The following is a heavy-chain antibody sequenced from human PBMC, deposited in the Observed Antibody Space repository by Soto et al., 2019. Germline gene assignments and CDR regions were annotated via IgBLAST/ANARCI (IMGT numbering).Heavy chain of an antibody. CDR1: GFSLTTDRVG. CDR3: AHAYGGRSLY. V-gene: IGHV2-5*02. D-gene: IGHD1-26*01. CDR2: TYWVDSK. Sequence: QITLKESGPTLVKPTQTLTLTCTFSGFSLTTDRVGVGWIRQPPGEALEWLAVTYWVDSKTYRPSLESRLTITKDTSKNQVALTMTNMDSLDTATYYCAHAYGGRSLYWGQGTLVTVSS. J-gene: IGHJ4*02.